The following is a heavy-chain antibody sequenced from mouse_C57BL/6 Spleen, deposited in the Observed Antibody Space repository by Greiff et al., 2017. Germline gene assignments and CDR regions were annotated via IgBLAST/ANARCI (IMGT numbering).Heavy chain of an antibody. CDR1: GYAFSSYW. CDR2: IYPGDGDT. CDR3: ARERRYDYDDYAMDY. Sequence: QVQLKKSGAELVKPGASVKISCKASGYAFSSYWMNWVKQRPGKGLEWIGQIYPGDGDTDYNGKFKGKATLTADKSSSTAYMQLSSLTSEDSAVYFCARERRYDYDDYAMDYWGQGTSVTVSS. J-gene: IGHJ4*01. V-gene: IGHV1-80*01. D-gene: IGHD2-4*01.